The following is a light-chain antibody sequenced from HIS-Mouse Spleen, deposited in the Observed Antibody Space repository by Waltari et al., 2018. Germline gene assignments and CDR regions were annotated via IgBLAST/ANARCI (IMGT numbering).Light chain of an antibody. J-gene: IGKJ2*01. CDR3: QQYNSYPYT. Sequence: DIQMTQSPSTLSASVGDRVTITCRASQSISNWLAWDQQTPGKAPKLLIYKASSLESGVPSRFSGSGSGTEFTLTISSLQPDDFATYYCQQYNSYPYTFGQGTKLEIK. CDR2: KAS. V-gene: IGKV1-5*03. CDR1: QSISNW.